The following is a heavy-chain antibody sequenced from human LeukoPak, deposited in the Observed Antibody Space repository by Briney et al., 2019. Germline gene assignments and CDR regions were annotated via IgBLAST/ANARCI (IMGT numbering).Heavy chain of an antibody. J-gene: IGHJ4*02. CDR2: INPSGGST. CDR1: GYTFTSYY. Sequence: ASVKVSCKASGYTFTSYYMHWVRQAPGQGLEWMGIINPSGGSTSYAQKFQGRVTMTRDTSTSTVYMELSSLRSDDTALFYCGRDRGSSSWDFDFWGQGTLVTISS. CDR3: GRDRGSSSWDFDF. V-gene: IGHV1-46*01. D-gene: IGHD2-2*01.